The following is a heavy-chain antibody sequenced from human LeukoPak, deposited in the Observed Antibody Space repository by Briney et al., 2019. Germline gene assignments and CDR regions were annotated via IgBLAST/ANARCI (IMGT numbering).Heavy chain of an antibody. Sequence: SETLSLTCAVYGGSFSGYYWSWIRQPPGQGLEWIGEINHSGSTNYNPSLKKRCTISVDTSKNQFSLKLSSVTAADTAVYYCARGGVGSPITIFGVVIRKGSAFDIWGQGTMVTVSS. D-gene: IGHD3-3*01. CDR3: ARGGVGSPITIFGVVIRKGSAFDI. CDR2: INHSGST. J-gene: IGHJ3*02. CDR1: GGSFSGYY. V-gene: IGHV4-34*01.